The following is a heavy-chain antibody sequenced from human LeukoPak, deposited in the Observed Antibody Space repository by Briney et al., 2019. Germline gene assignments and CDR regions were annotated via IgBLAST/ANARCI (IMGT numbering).Heavy chain of an antibody. V-gene: IGHV3-23*01. CDR3: AKVYGSGNYYFPDY. J-gene: IGHJ4*02. CDR2: ISGSSGST. D-gene: IGHD3-10*01. CDR1: GFTFSSYA. Sequence: PGGSLRLSCAASGFTFSSYAMSWVRQAPGKGLEWVSAISGSSGSTYYADSVKGRFTISRDNSKNTLYLQMNSLRAEDTAVYYCAKVYGSGNYYFPDYWGQGTLVTVSS.